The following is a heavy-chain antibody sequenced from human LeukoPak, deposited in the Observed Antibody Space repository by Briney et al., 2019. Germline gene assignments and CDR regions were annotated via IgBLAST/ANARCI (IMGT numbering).Heavy chain of an antibody. CDR1: GERVSRPNMA. Sequence: PSQTLSLTSAIPGERVSRPNMAWNWIRQSPSRGLEWLGRTYYRSKWYNDYAESVKSRIIINPDTSKNQFSLQLNSVTPEDTAVYWCARGLGWPYFDYWGQGTLVTVSS. V-gene: IGHV6-1*01. D-gene: IGHD2-15*01. J-gene: IGHJ4*02. CDR3: ARGLGWPYFDY. CDR2: TYYRSKWYN.